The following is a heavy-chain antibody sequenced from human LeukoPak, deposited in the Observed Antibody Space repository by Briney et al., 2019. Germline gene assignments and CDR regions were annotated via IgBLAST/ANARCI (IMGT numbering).Heavy chain of an antibody. CDR3: ARRRYYGSGRNRHYYYGMDV. Sequence: GGSLRLSCAASGFTFSSYAMSWVRQAPGKGLEWVSAISGSGGSTYYADSVKGRFTISRDNSKNTLYLQMNSLRAEDTAVYYCARRRYYGSGRNRHYYYGMDVWGQGTTVTVSS. V-gene: IGHV3-23*01. CDR1: GFTFSSYA. D-gene: IGHD3-10*01. CDR2: ISGSGGST. J-gene: IGHJ6*02.